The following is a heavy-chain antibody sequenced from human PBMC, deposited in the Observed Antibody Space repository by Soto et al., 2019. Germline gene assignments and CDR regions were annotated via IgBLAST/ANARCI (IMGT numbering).Heavy chain of an antibody. CDR3: ARDAPSYCSGGSCYSGY. CDR1: GYTFTSYG. D-gene: IGHD2-15*01. Sequence: GASVKVSCKASGYTFTSYGISWVRQAPGQGLEWMGWISAYNGNTNYAQKLQGRVTMTTDTSTSTAYMELRSLRSDDTAVYYCARDAPSYCSGGSCYSGYWGQGTLVTVSS. V-gene: IGHV1-18*01. CDR2: ISAYNGNT. J-gene: IGHJ4*02.